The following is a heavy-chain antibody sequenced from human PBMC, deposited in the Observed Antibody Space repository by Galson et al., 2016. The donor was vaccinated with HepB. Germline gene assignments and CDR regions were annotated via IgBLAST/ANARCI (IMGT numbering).Heavy chain of an antibody. V-gene: IGHV3-15*01. CDR3: ITSSYYDSGGYYFDY. J-gene: IGHJ4*02. CDR2: IKSEADGGTA. CDR1: GFTFSHAW. Sequence: SLRLSCAASGFTFSHAWMTWVRQAPGKGLEWVGRIKSEADGGTADYAAPAKGRFIISRDDSKNALYVQMNSLKIEDTAVYYCITSSYYDSGGYYFDYWGQGSPVTVSS. D-gene: IGHD3-10*01.